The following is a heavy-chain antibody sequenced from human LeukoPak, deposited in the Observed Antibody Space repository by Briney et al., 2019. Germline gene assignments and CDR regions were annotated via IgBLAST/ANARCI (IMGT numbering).Heavy chain of an antibody. CDR2: IKKDGSVT. Sequence: PGGSLRLSCVVSGFTFSSYSMIWVRRAPGKGLQWVANIKKDGSVTNYGDSVKGRFTISRDNAKNSLYLQMNSLRAEDTAVYYCGRHRSGSGTYFIDHWGQGTLVSVSS. CDR3: GRHRSGSGTYFIDH. D-gene: IGHD3-10*01. V-gene: IGHV3-7*01. J-gene: IGHJ4*02. CDR1: GFTFSSYS.